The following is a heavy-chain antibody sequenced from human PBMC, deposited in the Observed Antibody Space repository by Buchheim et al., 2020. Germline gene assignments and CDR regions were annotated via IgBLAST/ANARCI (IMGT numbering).Heavy chain of an antibody. CDR1: GFTFSSYW. J-gene: IGHJ6*02. Sequence: EVQLVESGGGLVQPGGSLRLSCAASGFTFSSYWMHWVRQAPGKGLVWVSRINSDGISTSYADSVKGRFTISRDNAKNRLYLKMNSLRAEDTAVYYCAGVEAKGWVYYYGMDVWGQGTT. D-gene: IGHD2-8*01. CDR3: AGVEAKGWVYYYGMDV. V-gene: IGHV3-74*01. CDR2: INSDGIST.